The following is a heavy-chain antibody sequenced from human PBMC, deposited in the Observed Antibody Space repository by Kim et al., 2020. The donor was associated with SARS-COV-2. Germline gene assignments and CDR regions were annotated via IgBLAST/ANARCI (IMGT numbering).Heavy chain of an antibody. CDR2: VYNSGTT. Sequence: SETLSLTCSVSGVSISTNYHYWGWVRQPPGKGLEWIGSVYNSGTTYYNPSLKSRFTISGDTSKNQFSLNMRSVTAVDTAVYYCSCNVGSTSHYYFDYRGRGALVTVSS. CDR3: SCNVGSTSHYYFDY. J-gene: IGHJ4*02. V-gene: IGHV4-39*07. D-gene: IGHD1-26*01. CDR1: GVSISTNYHY.